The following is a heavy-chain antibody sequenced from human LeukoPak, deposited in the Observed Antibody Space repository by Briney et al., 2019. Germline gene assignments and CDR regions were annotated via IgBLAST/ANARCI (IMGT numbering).Heavy chain of an antibody. D-gene: IGHD2/OR15-2a*01. CDR3: AREGPRGNSQFDY. Sequence: GGSLRLSCAASGFTFSSYGMHWVRQAPGKGLEGVALIWYDGSNKYYTDSVKGRLTISRDNSKNTLYLQMNRLRAEDTAIYYCAREGPRGNSQFDYWGQGTLVTVSS. J-gene: IGHJ4*02. V-gene: IGHV3-33*01. CDR2: IWYDGSNK. CDR1: GFTFSSYG.